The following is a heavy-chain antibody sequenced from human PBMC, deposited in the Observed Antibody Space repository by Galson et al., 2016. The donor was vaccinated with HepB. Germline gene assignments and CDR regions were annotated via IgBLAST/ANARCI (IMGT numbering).Heavy chain of an antibody. CDR3: ARQPRGSSGYYRGYYSDY. J-gene: IGHJ4*02. Sequence: PALVKPTQTLTLTCTFSGFSLSTSGVGVGWIRQPPGKALEWLALIYWDDDKRYSPSLKSRLTITKDTSKNQVVLTMTNMDPVDTATYYCARQPRGSSGYYRGYYSDYWGQGTLVTVSS. D-gene: IGHD3-22*01. CDR2: IYWDDDK. CDR1: GFSLSTSGVG. V-gene: IGHV2-5*02.